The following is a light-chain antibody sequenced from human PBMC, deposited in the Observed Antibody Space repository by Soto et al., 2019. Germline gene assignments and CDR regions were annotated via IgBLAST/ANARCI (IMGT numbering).Light chain of an antibody. V-gene: IGKV3-20*01. J-gene: IGKJ4*01. CDR3: HQYDSLTLT. CDR2: GAS. Sequence: EILLTQSPGTLSWSQGERATLSWGASENVRNNYLAWYQQKPGQAPRLLISGASKRATGIPERLSGSGYGTDLTITIGRMETDDFEVYYCHQYDSLTLTFGGGTQVDIK. CDR1: ENVRNNY.